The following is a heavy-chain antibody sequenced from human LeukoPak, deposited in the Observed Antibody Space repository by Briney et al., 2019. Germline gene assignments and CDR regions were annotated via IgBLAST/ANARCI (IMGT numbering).Heavy chain of an antibody. Sequence: RSGGSLRLSCAASGFTFSSYSMNWVRQAPGKGLEWVSSISSSSSYIYYADSVKGRFTISRDNAKNSLYLQMNSLRAEDTAVYYCARADGSGWYGVDYWGQGTLVTVSS. J-gene: IGHJ4*02. D-gene: IGHD6-19*01. CDR2: ISSSSSYI. CDR3: ARADGSGWYGVDY. CDR1: GFTFSSYS. V-gene: IGHV3-21*01.